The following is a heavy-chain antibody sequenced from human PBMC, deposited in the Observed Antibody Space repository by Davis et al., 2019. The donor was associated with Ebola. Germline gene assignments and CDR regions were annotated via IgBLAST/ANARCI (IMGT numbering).Heavy chain of an antibody. D-gene: IGHD2-15*01. CDR3: ARDLVVVVAANQGWYYGMDV. J-gene: IGHJ6*04. V-gene: IGHV3-11*04. Sequence: GGSLRLSCAASGFTFSDYYMSWIRQAPGKGLEWVSYISSSGSTIYYGDSVKDRFTISRDNAKNSLYLQMNSLRAEDTAVYYCARDLVVVVAANQGWYYGMDVWGKGTTVTVSS. CDR2: ISSSGSTI. CDR1: GFTFSDYY.